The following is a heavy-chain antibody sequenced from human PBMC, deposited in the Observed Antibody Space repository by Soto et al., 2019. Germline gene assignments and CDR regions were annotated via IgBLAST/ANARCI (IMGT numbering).Heavy chain of an antibody. D-gene: IGHD6-13*01. J-gene: IGHJ4*02. Sequence: EVRLLEAGGGLKQPGGSLRLSCAASGFTFKESPMNWVRQAPGKGLEWVASISDTGASTWYAESVRGRLSISRDNSKNTLYLQMDNLRAEDTAIYYCTRGPRADSAGTGAHWGQGTPVTVSS. CDR2: ISDTGAST. CDR1: GFTFKESP. CDR3: TRGPRADSAGTGAH. V-gene: IGHV3-23*01.